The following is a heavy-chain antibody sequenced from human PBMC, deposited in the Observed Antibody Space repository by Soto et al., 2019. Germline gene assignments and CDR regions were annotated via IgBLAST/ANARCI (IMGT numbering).Heavy chain of an antibody. J-gene: IGHJ6*02. V-gene: IGHV4-4*07. D-gene: IGHD1-26*01. CDR3: ARDGGVGATSYYGMDV. Sequence: PSETLSLTCTVSGGSISSYYWRWIRQPAGKGLEWIGRIYTSGSTNYNPSLKSRVTMSVDTSKNQFSLKLSSVTAADTAVYYCARDGGVGATSYYGMDVWGQGTTVTVSS. CDR2: IYTSGST. CDR1: GGSISSYY.